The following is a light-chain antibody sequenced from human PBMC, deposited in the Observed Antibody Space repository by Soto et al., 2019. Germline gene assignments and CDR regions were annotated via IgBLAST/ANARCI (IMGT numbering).Light chain of an antibody. J-gene: IGKJ2*01. Sequence: EIVLTQSPAPLSLSPGERATLSCRASQSVSSYLAWYQQKPGQAPRLLIYDASNRATGIPARFSGSGSGTDFTLTISSLEPEDFAVYYCQQRSNLPRYTLGQGTNLEIK. V-gene: IGKV3-11*01. CDR3: QQRSNLPRYT. CDR1: QSVSSY. CDR2: DAS.